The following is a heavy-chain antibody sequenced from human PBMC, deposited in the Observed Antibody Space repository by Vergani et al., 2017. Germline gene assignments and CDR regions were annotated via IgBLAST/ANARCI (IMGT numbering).Heavy chain of an antibody. CDR1: GFTFSNYW. Sequence: VQLVESGGGLVQPGGSLRLSCTASGFTFSNYWMQWVRQAPGKGLMWVSRINSDGDSTSYADSVKGRFTISRDNAKNTLYLQMDSLRAEDTAEYYCARDMTLRSGCDTPSPWGQGTLITVSS. CDR2: INSDGDST. D-gene: IGHD5-12*01. V-gene: IGHV3-74*01. CDR3: ARDMTLRSGCDTPSP. J-gene: IGHJ5*02.